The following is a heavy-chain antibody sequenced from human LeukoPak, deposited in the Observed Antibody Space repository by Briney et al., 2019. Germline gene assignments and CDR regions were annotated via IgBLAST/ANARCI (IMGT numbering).Heavy chain of an antibody. D-gene: IGHD2-2*02. CDR3: ARGGRGYCSSTSCYTNYYYYMDV. CDR2: ISSSSSYI. CDR1: GFTFSSYS. Sequence: NPGGSLRLSCAASGFTFSSYSMNWVRQAPGKGLEWVSSISSSSSYIYYADSVKGRFTISRDNAKNSLYLQMNSLRAEDTAVYYCARGGRGYCSSTSCYTNYYYYMDVWGKGTTVTVSS. J-gene: IGHJ6*03. V-gene: IGHV3-21*01.